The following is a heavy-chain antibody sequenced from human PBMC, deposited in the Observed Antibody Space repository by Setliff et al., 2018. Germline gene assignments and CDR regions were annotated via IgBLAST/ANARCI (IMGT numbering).Heavy chain of an antibody. CDR3: ARVPRFTDTRNAFDI. CDR2: IYYSGNT. CDR1: GGSISISGYY. J-gene: IGHJ3*02. Sequence: SETLSLTCTVSGGSISISGYYWTWIRQHPGKGLEWIGYIYYSGNTYYNPSLKSRVTISVDTSKNQFSLKLSSVTAADTAVYYCARVPRFTDTRNAFDIWGQGTMVTV. V-gene: IGHV4-31*03. D-gene: IGHD5-18*01.